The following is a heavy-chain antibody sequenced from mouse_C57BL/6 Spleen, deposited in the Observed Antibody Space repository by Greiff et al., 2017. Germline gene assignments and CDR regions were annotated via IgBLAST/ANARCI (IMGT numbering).Heavy chain of an antibody. V-gene: IGHV1-80*01. Sequence: QVQLQQSGAELVKPGASVKISCKASGYAFSSYWMNWVKQRPGQGLEWIGQIYPGGGDTNYNGKFKGKATLTAAKSSSTAYMQLIRLTSEDAAVYFCATSVRAYAIDYWGQGTSVTVSS. CDR3: ATSVRAYAIDY. J-gene: IGHJ4*01. CDR1: GYAFSSYW. CDR2: IYPGGGDT. D-gene: IGHD1-3*01.